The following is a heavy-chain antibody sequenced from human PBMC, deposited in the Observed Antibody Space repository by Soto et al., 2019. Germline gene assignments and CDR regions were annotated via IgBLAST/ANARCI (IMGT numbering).Heavy chain of an antibody. D-gene: IGHD2-15*01. CDR3: ARDCSGGSCYSGAFDI. CDR2: IIPIFGTA. CDR1: ECTFSSYA. Sequence: QVQLVQSGAEVKKPGSSVKVSCKASECTFSSYAISWVRQAPGQGLEWMGGIIPIFGTANYAQKFQGRVTITADESTSTAYMELSSLRSEDTAVYYCARDCSGGSCYSGAFDIWGQRTMVTVSS. V-gene: IGHV1-69*01. J-gene: IGHJ3*02.